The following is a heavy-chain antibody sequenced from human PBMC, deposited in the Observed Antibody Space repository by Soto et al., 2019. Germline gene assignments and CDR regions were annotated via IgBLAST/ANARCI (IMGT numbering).Heavy chain of an antibody. CDR2: ISSSGSTI. Sequence: GGSLRLSCAASGFTFSDYYMSWIRQAPGKGLEWVSYISSSGSTIYYADSVKGRFTISRDNAKNSLYLQMNSLRAEDTAVYYCARGIIDYDYIWGSQSDYYFAYWGQGTLVTVSS. CDR3: ARGIIDYDYIWGSQSDYYFAY. D-gene: IGHD3-16*01. CDR1: GFTFSDYY. V-gene: IGHV3-11*01. J-gene: IGHJ4*02.